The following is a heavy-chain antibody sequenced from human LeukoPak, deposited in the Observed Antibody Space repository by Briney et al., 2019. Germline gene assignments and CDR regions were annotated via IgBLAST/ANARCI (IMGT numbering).Heavy chain of an antibody. CDR3: ARARAAAALPGYFDY. V-gene: IGHV3-64*01. D-gene: IGHD6-13*01. CDR2: ISSNGGST. Sequence: TGGSLRLSCAASGFTFSSYAMHWVRQAPGKGLEYVSAISSNGGSTYYANSVKGRFTISRDNSKNTLYLQMGSLRAEDMAVYYCARARAAAALPGYFDYWGQGTLVTVSS. CDR1: GFTFSSYA. J-gene: IGHJ4*02.